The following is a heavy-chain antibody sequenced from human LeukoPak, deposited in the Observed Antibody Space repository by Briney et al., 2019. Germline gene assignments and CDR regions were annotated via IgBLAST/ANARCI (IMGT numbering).Heavy chain of an antibody. J-gene: IGHJ6*02. Sequence: SETLSPTCSVSGGSISSYYWSWIRQPAGKGLEWIGRVHRSGDTNYNPSLKSRLTMSVETSKNQISLRLRSVSAADTAVYYCARDDFEYSVHYGMDVWGQGTTVTVSS. D-gene: IGHD3-9*01. CDR3: ARDDFEYSVHYGMDV. V-gene: IGHV4-4*07. CDR2: VHRSGDT. CDR1: GGSISSYY.